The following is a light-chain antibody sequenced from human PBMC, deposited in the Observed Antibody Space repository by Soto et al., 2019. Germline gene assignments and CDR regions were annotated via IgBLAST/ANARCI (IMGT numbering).Light chain of an antibody. Sequence: ETVMTQSPATLSVSPGQRATLSCRASQRLSASDIAWYQQKPGQAPKFLIYGVSSRATGIPDRFSGSGSGTDFTLTISRLEPEDFAVYHCQQYGSSPLITFGQGTRLEIK. CDR2: GVS. CDR3: QQYGSSPLIT. J-gene: IGKJ5*01. CDR1: QRLSASD. V-gene: IGKV3-20*01.